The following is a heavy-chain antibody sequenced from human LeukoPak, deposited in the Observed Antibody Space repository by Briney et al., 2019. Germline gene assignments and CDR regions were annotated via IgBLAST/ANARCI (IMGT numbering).Heavy chain of an antibody. D-gene: IGHD1-1*01. Sequence: ASVKVSCKASGYTFTGYYMHWVRQAPGQGLEWMGWINPNSGGTNYAQKFQGWVTMTRDTSISTAYMELSRLRSDDTAVYYCARDFLGTTGQSYYGMDVWGQGTTATVSS. V-gene: IGHV1-2*04. CDR2: INPNSGGT. CDR3: ARDFLGTTGQSYYGMDV. CDR1: GYTFTGYY. J-gene: IGHJ6*02.